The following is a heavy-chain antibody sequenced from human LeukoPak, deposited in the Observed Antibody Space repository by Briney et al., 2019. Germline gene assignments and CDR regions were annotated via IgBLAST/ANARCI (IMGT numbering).Heavy chain of an antibody. CDR1: GGTFSSYA. CDR3: AREEKFTIFGVVISGYMDV. Sequence: GASVKVSCKASGGTFSSYAISWVRQAPGQGLEWMGRIIPILGIANYAQKFQGRVTITADKSTSTAYMELSSLRSEDTAVYYCAREEKFTIFGVVISGYMDVWGKGTTVTVSS. D-gene: IGHD3-3*01. CDR2: IIPILGIA. J-gene: IGHJ6*03. V-gene: IGHV1-69*04.